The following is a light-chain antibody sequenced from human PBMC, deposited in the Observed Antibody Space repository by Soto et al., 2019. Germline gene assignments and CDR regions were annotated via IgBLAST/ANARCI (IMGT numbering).Light chain of an antibody. CDR1: SDSIANNH. CDR2: ENN. CDR3: QSYDSDFVV. Sequence: NCMLTQPHSVSESPGKTLSISCTGSSDSIANNHVQWYQQRPGSAPTTVIYENNQRLSGVPDRFSGSTDGSSNSASLTISGLQTEDEADYYCQSYDSDFVVFGGGTKLTVI. J-gene: IGLJ2*01. V-gene: IGLV6-57*02.